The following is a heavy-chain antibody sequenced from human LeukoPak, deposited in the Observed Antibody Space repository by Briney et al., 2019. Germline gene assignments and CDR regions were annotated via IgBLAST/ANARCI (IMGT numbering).Heavy chain of an antibody. Sequence: PGGSLRLSCAASGFTFSSYAMTWVRQAPGKGLEWVSGIIGSGGSTYYADSVKGRLTISRDNFKNTLYLQMNSLRAEDTAVYYCAKGSSPRLGPTVEYYFDNWGQGTLVTVSS. CDR2: IIGSGGST. D-gene: IGHD1-26*01. J-gene: IGHJ4*02. CDR1: GFTFSSYA. V-gene: IGHV3-23*01. CDR3: AKGSSPRLGPTVEYYFDN.